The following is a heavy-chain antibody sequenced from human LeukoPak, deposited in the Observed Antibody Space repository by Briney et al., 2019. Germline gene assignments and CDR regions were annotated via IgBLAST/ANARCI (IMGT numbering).Heavy chain of an antibody. CDR1: GGSISSYY. CDR2: IYYSGST. D-gene: IGHD3-3*01. J-gene: IGHJ4*02. Sequence: SETLSLTCTVSGGSISSYYWSWIRQPPGKGLEWIGYIYYSGSTNYNPSLKSRVTISVDTSKNQFSLKLSSVTAADTAVYYCARGAYYDFWTKSGAFDYWGQGTLVTVSS. V-gene: IGHV4-59*01. CDR3: ARGAYYDFWTKSGAFDY.